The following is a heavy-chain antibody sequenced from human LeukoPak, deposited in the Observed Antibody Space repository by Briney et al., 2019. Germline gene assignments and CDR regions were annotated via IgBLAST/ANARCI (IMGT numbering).Heavy chain of an antibody. CDR2: IKQDGSEK. CDR1: GFTFSSYG. CDR3: ARDLDYFDD. Sequence: GGSLRLSCAASGFTFSSYGMHWVRQAPGKGLEWVANIKQDGSEKYYVDSVKGRFTISRDNAKNSLYLQMNRLRAEETAVYYCARDLDYFDDWGQGTLVTASS. J-gene: IGHJ4*02. V-gene: IGHV3-7*05.